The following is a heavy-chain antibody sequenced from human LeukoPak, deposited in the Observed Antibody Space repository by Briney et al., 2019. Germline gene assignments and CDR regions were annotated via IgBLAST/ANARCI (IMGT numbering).Heavy chain of an antibody. Sequence: ASVKVSCKASGYTLTNYAMNWVRQAPGQGLEWMGWINTNTGNPTYAQGFTGRFVFSLDTSVSTAYLQISSLQPEDTAVYYCARLPSGSRAVYYFDYWGQGTLVAVSS. CDR3: ARLPSGSRAVYYFDY. CDR1: GYTLTNYA. CDR2: INTNTGNP. J-gene: IGHJ4*02. V-gene: IGHV7-4-1*02. D-gene: IGHD1-26*01.